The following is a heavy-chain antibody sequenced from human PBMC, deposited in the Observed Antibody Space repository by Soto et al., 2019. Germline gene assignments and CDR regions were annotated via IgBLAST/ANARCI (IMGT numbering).Heavy chain of an antibody. Sequence: SETLSLTCTVSGASMNSYHWSWIRQPAGKGLEWIGHIHSSGSTNYNPSLKSRVTMSVDTSKNQFSLRLMSPTAADTAVYYCARDQGVAAAGITWFDPWGQGSLVTVSS. CDR2: IHSSGST. D-gene: IGHD6-13*01. CDR3: ARDQGVAAAGITWFDP. CDR1: GASMNSYH. J-gene: IGHJ5*02. V-gene: IGHV4-4*07.